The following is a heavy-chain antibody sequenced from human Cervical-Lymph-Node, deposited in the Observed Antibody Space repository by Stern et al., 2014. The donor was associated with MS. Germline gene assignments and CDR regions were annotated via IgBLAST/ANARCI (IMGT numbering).Heavy chain of an antibody. CDR2: ISASGAST. D-gene: IGHD4-17*01. CDR3: AKEGPNDYGDPLDY. V-gene: IGHV3-23*04. Sequence: EVQLEESGGNLVQPGGSLRLSCAASGFTFSSYVMSWVRQAPGKGLEWVSSISASGASTYYADSVKARFPIPRDNSNNSLPLQMHSLRVEDTAVYYCAKEGPNDYGDPLDYWGQGTLVTASS. J-gene: IGHJ4*02. CDR1: GFTFSSYV.